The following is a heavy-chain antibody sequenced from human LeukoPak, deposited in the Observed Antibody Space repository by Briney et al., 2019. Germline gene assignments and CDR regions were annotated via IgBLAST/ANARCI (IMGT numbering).Heavy chain of an antibody. CDR2: INPSGGST. CDR1: GYTFTSYY. J-gene: IGHJ3*02. V-gene: IGHV1-46*01. D-gene: IGHD3-22*01. CDR3: ARVPNYYDSSGYSFGAFDI. Sequence: ASVKVSCKASGYTFTSYYMHWVRQAPGQGLEWMGIINPSGGSTSYAQKFQGRVTMTRDMSTSTVYMELSSLRSEDTAVYYCARVPNYYDSSGYSFGAFDIWGQGTMVTVSS.